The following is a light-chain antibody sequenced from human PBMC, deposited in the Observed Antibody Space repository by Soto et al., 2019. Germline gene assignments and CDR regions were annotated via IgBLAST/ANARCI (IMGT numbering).Light chain of an antibody. Sequence: SPSTVSVTKRERATLSCRASQTVSSPLAWYQQNPGQAPRLLIYGASTRATGIPARFSGSGSGTEFTLTICCLQTEDVVGYYSKVPDYLPHTFGQVTKVDI. CDR2: GAS. CDR3: KVPDYLPHT. CDR1: QTVSSP. J-gene: IGKJ1*01. V-gene: IGKV3-15*01.